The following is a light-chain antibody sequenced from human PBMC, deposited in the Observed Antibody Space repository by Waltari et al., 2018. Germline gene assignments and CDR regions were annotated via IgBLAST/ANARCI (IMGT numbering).Light chain of an antibody. J-gene: IGLJ1*01. CDR1: RSNIDANT. CDR3: AAWDDSLDAYV. CDR2: NNH. V-gene: IGLV1-44*01. Sequence: QSVLTQPPSASGTPGQRVSISCSGSRSNIDANTVSWFQQLPGAAPTLLIYNNHQRPSGVPYRVSGSKSGTSASLAISGLQSGDEAEYYCAAWDDSLDAYVFGTGTKVTVL.